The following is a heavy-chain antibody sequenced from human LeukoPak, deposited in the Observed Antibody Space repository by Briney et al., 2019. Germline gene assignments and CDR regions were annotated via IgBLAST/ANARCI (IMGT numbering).Heavy chain of an antibody. CDR2: ISSSGSTM. CDR1: GFTFGSYE. V-gene: IGHV3-48*03. Sequence: GGVPRLCCAASGFTFGSYEMNWVRRAPGKGVEGVSYISSSGSTMYYAASVKGRFTISRDNAKNSLYLQMNSLRAEDKAVYYCATEVVAATNDAFDIWGQGTMVTVSS. D-gene: IGHD2-15*01. CDR3: ATEVVAATNDAFDI. J-gene: IGHJ3*02.